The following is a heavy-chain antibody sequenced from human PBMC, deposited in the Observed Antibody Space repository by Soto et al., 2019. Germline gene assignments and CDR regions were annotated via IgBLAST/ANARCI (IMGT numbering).Heavy chain of an antibody. J-gene: IGHJ4*02. V-gene: IGHV1-18*04. CDR3: ARLNGWSPTTFYFDY. Sequence: ASVKVSCKASGYTCTSYWISWVRQAPGQGLEWMGWISAYNGNTNYAQKLQGRVTMTTDTSTSTAYMELRSLRSDDTAVYYCARLNGWSPTTFYFDYWGQGTLVTVSS. D-gene: IGHD1-26*01. CDR2: ISAYNGNT. CDR1: GYTCTSYW.